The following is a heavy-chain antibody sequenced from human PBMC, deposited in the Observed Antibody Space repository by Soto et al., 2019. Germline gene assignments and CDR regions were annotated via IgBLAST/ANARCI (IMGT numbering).Heavy chain of an antibody. D-gene: IGHD5-12*01. CDR1: GGSISSSSYY. Sequence: KPSETLSLTCTVSGGSISSSSYYWGWIRQPPGKGLEWIGSIYYSGSTYYNPSLKSRVTISVDTSKKQFSLKLSSVTAADTAVYYCASPREYSGYESAFDYWGQGTLVTVSS. CDR3: ASPREYSGYESAFDY. J-gene: IGHJ4*02. V-gene: IGHV4-39*01. CDR2: IYYSGST.